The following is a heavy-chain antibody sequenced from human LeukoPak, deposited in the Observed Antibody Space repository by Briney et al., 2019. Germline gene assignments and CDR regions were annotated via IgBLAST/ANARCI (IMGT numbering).Heavy chain of an antibody. Sequence: SETLSLTCTVSGGSISNYYRSWIRQPPGKGLEWIGYMYYSGSTNYNPSLKSRVTISVDTSKNQFSLKLSSVTAADTAVYYCASSHPLGSNNDYYTPFDYWGQGTLVTVSS. D-gene: IGHD3-3*01. V-gene: IGHV4-59*01. CDR3: ASSHPLGSNNDYYTPFDY. CDR1: GGSISNYY. CDR2: MYYSGST. J-gene: IGHJ4*02.